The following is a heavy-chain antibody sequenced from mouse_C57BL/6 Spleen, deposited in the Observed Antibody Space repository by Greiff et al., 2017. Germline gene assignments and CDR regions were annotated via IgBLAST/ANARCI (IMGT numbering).Heavy chain of an antibody. CDR2: IDPANGNP. V-gene: IGHV14-3*01. Sequence: EVQLQESVAELVRPGASVKLSCTASGFNIKNTYMHWVKQRPEQGLEWIGRIDPANGNPKYAPKFQGKATITADTSSNTDYLQLSSLTSEDTAIYYGARSGYSNPYAMDYWGQGTSGTVSS. CDR1: GFNIKNTY. CDR3: ARSGYSNPYAMDY. J-gene: IGHJ4*01. D-gene: IGHD2-5*01.